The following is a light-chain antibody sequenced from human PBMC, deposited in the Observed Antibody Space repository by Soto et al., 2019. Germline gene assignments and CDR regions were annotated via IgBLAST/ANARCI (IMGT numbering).Light chain of an antibody. J-gene: IGKJ4*01. V-gene: IGKV1-9*01. CDR1: QATRSY. Sequence: DIQLTQSPSFLSASVGDRVTITCRASQATRSYLAWYQQKPGRAPKLLIYAASTLQSGVPSRFSGSGSGTEFTLTISSLQPEDFATYYCQKYNSAPLTFGGGTKVDI. CDR2: AAS. CDR3: QKYNSAPLT.